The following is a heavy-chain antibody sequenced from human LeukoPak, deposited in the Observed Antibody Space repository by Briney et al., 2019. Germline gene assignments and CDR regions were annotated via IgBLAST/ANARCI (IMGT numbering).Heavy chain of an antibody. V-gene: IGHV1-46*01. CDR3: ASLPTTGDAFDI. Sequence: ASVKVSCKASGYTFTSYYMHWVRQAPGQGLEWMGIINPSGGSTSYAQKFQGRVTMTRDTSTSTVYMELSSLRSEDTAVYYCASLPTTGDAFDIWGQGTMVTVSS. D-gene: IGHD1-1*01. CDR2: INPSGGST. J-gene: IGHJ3*02. CDR1: GYTFTSYY.